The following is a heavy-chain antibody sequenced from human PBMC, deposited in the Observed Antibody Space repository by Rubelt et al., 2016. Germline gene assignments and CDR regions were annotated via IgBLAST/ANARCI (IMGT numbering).Heavy chain of an antibody. Sequence: YGGGVVQPGRSLRLSCAASGFTFSSYGMHWVRQAPGKGLEWVAVIWYDGSNKYYADSVKGRFTISRDNSKNTLYLQMNSLRAEDTAVYYCARDGGSTSYTGVGYFDYWGQGTLVTVSS. D-gene: IGHD2-2*01. CDR2: IWYDGSNK. CDR3: ARDGGSTSYTGVGYFDY. J-gene: IGHJ4*02. CDR1: GFTFSSYG. V-gene: IGHV3-33*01.